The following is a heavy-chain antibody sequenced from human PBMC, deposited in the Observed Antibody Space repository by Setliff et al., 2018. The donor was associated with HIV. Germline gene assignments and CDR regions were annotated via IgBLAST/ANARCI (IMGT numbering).Heavy chain of an antibody. V-gene: IGHV1-18*01. CDR1: GYTFTNYG. CDR3: ARTSTMVRGVIMDYSYYMDV. D-gene: IGHD3-10*01. J-gene: IGHJ6*03. CDR2: ISAYNGII. Sequence: GASVKVSCKASGYTFTNYGITWVRQAPGQGLEWMGWISAYNGIINYAQNLQGRATMTTDTSTRTAYMELRSLRSDDTAVYYCARTSTMVRGVIMDYSYYMDVWGKGSTVTVS.